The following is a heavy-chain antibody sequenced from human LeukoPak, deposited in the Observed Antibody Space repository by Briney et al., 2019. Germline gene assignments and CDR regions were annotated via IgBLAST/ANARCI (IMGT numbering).Heavy chain of an antibody. V-gene: IGHV5-51*01. CDR1: GYSFIGYW. Sequence: GESLKISCKGSGYSFIGYWIGWVRQMPGKGLEWMGIIYPGDSDTRYRPSFQGQVTISADKSVSTAYLQWSSLKASDTAMYYCARLGACSGGICYFGDYWGQGTLVTVSA. CDR2: IYPGDSDT. CDR3: ARLGACSGGICYFGDY. D-gene: IGHD2-15*01. J-gene: IGHJ4*02.